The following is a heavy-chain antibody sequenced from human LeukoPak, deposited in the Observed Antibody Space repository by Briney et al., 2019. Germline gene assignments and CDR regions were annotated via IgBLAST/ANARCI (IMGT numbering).Heavy chain of an antibody. CDR3: ARQVAAAGRIHDH. D-gene: IGHD6-13*01. CDR1: GGSISSDTYY. Sequence: SETLSLTCTVSGGSISSDTYYWSWIRQPAGKGLEWIGRIYTSGSTNYNPSLKSRVTISIDTSKNQFSLKLSSVTAADTALYYCARQVAAAGRIHDHWGQGTLVTVSS. CDR2: IYTSGST. J-gene: IGHJ4*02. V-gene: IGHV4-61*02.